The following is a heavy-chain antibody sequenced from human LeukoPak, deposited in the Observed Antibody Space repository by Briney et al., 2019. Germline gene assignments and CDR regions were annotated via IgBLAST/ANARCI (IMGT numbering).Heavy chain of an antibody. CDR1: GGSFSGYY. CDR3: ARGEPGIAAAVEEDRRGLSPSINWFDP. J-gene: IGHJ5*02. V-gene: IGHV4-34*01. CDR2: INHSGST. D-gene: IGHD6-13*01. Sequence: PSETLSLTCAVYGGSFSGYYWSWIRQPPGKGLEWIGEINHSGSTNYNPSLKSRVTISVDTSKNRFSLKLSSVTAADTAVYYCARGEPGIAAAVEEDRRGLSPSINWFDPWGQGTLVTVSS.